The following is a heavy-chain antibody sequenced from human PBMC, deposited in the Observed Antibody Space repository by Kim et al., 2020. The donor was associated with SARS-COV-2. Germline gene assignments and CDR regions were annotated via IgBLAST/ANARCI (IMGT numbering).Heavy chain of an antibody. V-gene: IGHV3-30-3*01. J-gene: IGHJ6*02. CDR2: ISYDGSNK. Sequence: GGSLRLSCAASGFTFNSYAMHWVRQAPGKGLEWVAVISYDGSNKYYADSVKGRFTISRDNSKNTLYLQMNSLRAEDTAVYYCARDREYYDILTGYYITSYYYYYYGMDVWGQGTTVTVSS. CDR3: ARDREYYDILTGYYITSYYYYYYGMDV. CDR1: GFTFNSYA. D-gene: IGHD3-9*01.